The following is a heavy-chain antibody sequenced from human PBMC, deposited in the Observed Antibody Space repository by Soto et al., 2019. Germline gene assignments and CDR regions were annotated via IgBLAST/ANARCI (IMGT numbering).Heavy chain of an antibody. V-gene: IGHV3-30*18. D-gene: IGHD6-13*01. CDR3: EKNGAGNNGLFDF. CDR2: ISFDGSNK. CDR1: GFTFSTYG. J-gene: IGHJ4*02. Sequence: PGGSLRLSCAASGFTFSTYGMHWVRQAPGKGLEWVTLISFDGSNKYYADSVKGRFTISRDNSKNTLCLQMNSLRAEDTAVYYCEKNGAGNNGLFDFWGQGTLVTVSS.